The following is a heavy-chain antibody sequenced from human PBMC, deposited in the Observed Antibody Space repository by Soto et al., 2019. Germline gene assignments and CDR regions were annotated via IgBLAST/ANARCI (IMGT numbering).Heavy chain of an antibody. CDR2: IYYRGPT. D-gene: IGHD3-16*01. V-gene: IGHV4-59*01. Sequence: PPGKGLEWIGYIYYRGPTNYTSXINSRLSLSVDMSKNQFSLKLASVTAADTAVYFCARSQRGRTAFTFDYWGQGARVTSPQ. CDR3: ARSQRGRTAFTFDY. J-gene: IGHJ4*02.